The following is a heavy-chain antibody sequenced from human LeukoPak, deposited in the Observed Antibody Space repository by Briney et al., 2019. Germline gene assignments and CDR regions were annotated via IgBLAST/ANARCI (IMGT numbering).Heavy chain of an antibody. Sequence: SETLSLTCTVSGGSISSYYWSWIRQPPGQGLEWSGDIYYSGSTNYNPSLKSRVTISVDTSKNQFSLKLSSVTAADTAVYYCARNRHYGSYYYCYGMDVWGQGTTVTVSS. CDR3: ARNRHYGSYYYCYGMDV. CDR1: GGSISSYY. J-gene: IGHJ6*02. V-gene: IGHV4-59*01. CDR2: IYYSGST. D-gene: IGHD1-26*01.